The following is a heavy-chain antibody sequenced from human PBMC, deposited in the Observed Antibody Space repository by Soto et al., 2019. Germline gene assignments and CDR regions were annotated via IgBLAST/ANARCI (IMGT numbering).Heavy chain of an antibody. D-gene: IGHD6-13*01. V-gene: IGHV3-74*01. Sequence: GGSLRLSCAASGFSISTYWMHWVRQAPGKWLVWVSRINSDGSSTSYADSVKGRFTISRDNAKNTLYLQMNSLRGEDTAVYFCARDKYSSSSYYFYYVMDVWGQGXTVTVYS. J-gene: IGHJ6*02. CDR3: ARDKYSSSSYYFYYVMDV. CDR1: GFSISTYW. CDR2: INSDGSST.